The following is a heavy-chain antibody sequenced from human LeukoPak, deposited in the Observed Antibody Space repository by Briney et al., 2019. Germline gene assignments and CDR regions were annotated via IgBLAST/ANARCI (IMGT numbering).Heavy chain of an antibody. Sequence: SETLSLTCTVSGGSISSYYWSWIRQPPGKGLEWIGYIYYSGGTNYNPSLKSRVTISVDTSKNQFSLKLSSVTAADTAVYYCARVKPDYYGSGSYFVTRGLPDYWGQGTLVTVSS. V-gene: IGHV4-59*01. CDR2: IYYSGGT. D-gene: IGHD3-10*01. CDR1: GGSISSYY. CDR3: ARVKPDYYGSGSYFVTRGLPDY. J-gene: IGHJ4*02.